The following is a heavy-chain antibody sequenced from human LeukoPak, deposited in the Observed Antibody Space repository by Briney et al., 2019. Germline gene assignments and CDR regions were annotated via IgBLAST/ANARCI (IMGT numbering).Heavy chain of an antibody. V-gene: IGHV3-9*01. J-gene: IGHJ4*02. D-gene: IGHD1-1*01. Sequence: GGSLRLSCAASGFTFDDYAMHWVRQAPGKGLEWVSGISWNSGSIGYADSVKGRFTISRGNAKNSLYLQMNSLRAEDTAVYYCARELILLRLVTGRDWGQGTLVTVSS. CDR3: ARELILLRLVTGRD. CDR2: ISWNSGSI. CDR1: GFTFDDYA.